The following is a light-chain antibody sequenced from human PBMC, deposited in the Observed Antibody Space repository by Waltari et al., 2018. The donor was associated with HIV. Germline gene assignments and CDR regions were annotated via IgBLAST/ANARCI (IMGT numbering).Light chain of an antibody. Sequence: ENVLTQSPGTLSLSPGGRATLSCRASQSITSSSLAWYQQKPGQAPRLLISGASNRATGIPDRFSGSGSGTDFTLTISRLEPEDFAVYYCQQYGSSPYTFGQGTKLEIK. CDR3: QQYGSSPYT. J-gene: IGKJ2*01. V-gene: IGKV3-20*01. CDR2: GAS. CDR1: QSITSSS.